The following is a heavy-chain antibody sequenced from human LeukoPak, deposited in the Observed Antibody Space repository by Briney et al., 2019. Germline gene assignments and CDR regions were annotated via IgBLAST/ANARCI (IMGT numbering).Heavy chain of an antibody. D-gene: IGHD3-9*01. CDR1: GDSISSSYW. Sequence: SETLSLTCTVSGDSISSSYWWTWVRQPPGKGREWIGETYHSGSTSYNSSLKSRVTISVDKSKNHFSLKLSSVTAADTAVYYCARLVRGYYDTSGYIDSWGQGTQVTVSS. V-gene: IGHV4-4*02. CDR2: TYHSGST. CDR3: ARLVRGYYDTSGYIDS. J-gene: IGHJ4*02.